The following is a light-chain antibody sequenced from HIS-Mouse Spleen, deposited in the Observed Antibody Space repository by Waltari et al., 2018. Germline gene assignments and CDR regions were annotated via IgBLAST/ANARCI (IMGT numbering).Light chain of an antibody. J-gene: IGLJ2*01. Sequence: QSALTQPASVSGSPGQSITISCTGTRSDVGSYHLVSWYQQHPGKAPKLMIYEGSKRPSGVSNRFSGSKSGNTASLTISGLQAEDEADYYCCSYAGSSTFEVFGGGTKLTVL. CDR1: RSDVGSYHL. CDR3: CSYAGSSTFEV. V-gene: IGLV2-23*03. CDR2: EGS.